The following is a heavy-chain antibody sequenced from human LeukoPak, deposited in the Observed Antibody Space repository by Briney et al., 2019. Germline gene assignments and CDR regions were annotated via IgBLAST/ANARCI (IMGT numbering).Heavy chain of an antibody. J-gene: IGHJ3*02. D-gene: IGHD1-26*01. CDR1: GFTFSSYA. Sequence: GGSLRLSCAASGFTFSSYAMHWVRQAPGRGLEWVAVISYDGSNKYYADSVKGRFTISRDNSKNTLYLQMNSLRAEDTAVYYCARGGGGSYGFAAFDIWGQGTMVTVSS. V-gene: IGHV3-30-3*01. CDR3: ARGGGGSYGFAAFDI. CDR2: ISYDGSNK.